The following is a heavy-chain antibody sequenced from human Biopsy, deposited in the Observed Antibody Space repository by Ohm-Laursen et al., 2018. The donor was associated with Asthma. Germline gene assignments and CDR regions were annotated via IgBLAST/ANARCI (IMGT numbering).Heavy chain of an antibody. CDR3: AHSRDGPSVEYYYDSSGYSPFDY. J-gene: IGHJ4*02. CDR1: GFSFSSYGEG. Sequence: TQTLTLTSTFSGFSFSSYGEGVGWIRESPGKALEGLVLIKWDDNKRYSPSLKSRLTITKDTSKNLVVLTMTNMDPGDAATYYCAHSRDGPSVEYYYDSSGYSPFDYWGQGTLVPVSS. V-gene: IGHV2-5*02. CDR2: IKWDDNK. D-gene: IGHD3-22*01.